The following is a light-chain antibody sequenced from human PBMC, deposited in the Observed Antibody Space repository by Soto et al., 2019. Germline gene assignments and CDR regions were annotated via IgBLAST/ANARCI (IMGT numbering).Light chain of an antibody. J-gene: IGLJ2*01. Sequence: QSVLTQPPSVSGAAGRRVTISCTGGSSNIGAGYDVHWYQQLPGTAPKLLIYGNSNRPSGVPDRFSGSKSGTSASLAITGLQAEDEANYYCQSYDSSLSGSVFGGGTKLTV. CDR1: SSNIGAGYD. CDR3: QSYDSSLSGSV. CDR2: GNS. V-gene: IGLV1-40*01.